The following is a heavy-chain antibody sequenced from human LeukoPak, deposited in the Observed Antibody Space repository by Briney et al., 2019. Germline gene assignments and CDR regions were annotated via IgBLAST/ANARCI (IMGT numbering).Heavy chain of an antibody. J-gene: IGHJ4*02. CDR2: ISSTGGTA. Sequence: GGSLRLSCAASGFTFSSFGMSWVRQAPGKGLEWVSAISSTGGTAYYADSVKGRFTISRDNSKNTLYLQMNSLRAEDTAVYYCARGYSLDYWGQGTLVTVSS. D-gene: IGHD5-18*01. V-gene: IGHV3-23*01. CDR1: GFTFSSFG. CDR3: ARGYSLDY.